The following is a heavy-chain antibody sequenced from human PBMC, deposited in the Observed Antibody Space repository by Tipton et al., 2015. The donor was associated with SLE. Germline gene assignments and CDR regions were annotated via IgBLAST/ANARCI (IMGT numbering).Heavy chain of an antibody. CDR2: ISTYNGNT. J-gene: IGHJ4*02. V-gene: IGHV1-18*01. Sequence: QLVQSGAEVKKPGASVKVSCKASGYSFTSYGITWVRQAPGQGLEWMGWISTYNGNTNSAQKFQGRATMTTDTSTNTAYMELRKLRSDDTAMYYCARDRGASSGGWFVGAIGYWGQGTLVTVSS. CDR3: ARDRGASSGGWFVGAIGY. D-gene: IGHD2-15*01. CDR1: GYSFTSYG.